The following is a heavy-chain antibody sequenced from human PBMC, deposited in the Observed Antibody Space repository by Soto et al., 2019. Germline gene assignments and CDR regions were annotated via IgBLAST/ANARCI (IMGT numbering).Heavy chain of an antibody. J-gene: IGHJ5*02. CDR3: ARDLVTLDSSSWYHNWFDP. CDR1: GGSISSGGYY. CDR2: IYYSGST. D-gene: IGHD6-13*01. V-gene: IGHV4-31*03. Sequence: QVQLQESGPGLVKPSQTLSLTCTVSGGSISSGGYYWSWIRQHPGKGLEWIGYIYYSGSTYYNPSHKSRFTISVGTSKNQFSLKLSSVTAADTAVYYCARDLVTLDSSSWYHNWFDPWGQGTLVTVSS.